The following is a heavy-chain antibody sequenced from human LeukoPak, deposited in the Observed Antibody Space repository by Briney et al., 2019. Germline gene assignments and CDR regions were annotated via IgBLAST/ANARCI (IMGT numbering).Heavy chain of an antibody. V-gene: IGHV3-74*01. Sequence: GQSLTLSCAASGFTFISYWMRWVRQAPGKGLVWVSCINSDGSSTSYADSMKGRFTLSRDNAKSTLYLQMDSLRAEDTAVYYCARQEQSFRISSYFDYWGQGTLVTVSS. J-gene: IGHJ4*02. CDR1: GFTFISYW. CDR2: INSDGSST. CDR3: ARQEQSFRISSYFDY. D-gene: IGHD6-13*01.